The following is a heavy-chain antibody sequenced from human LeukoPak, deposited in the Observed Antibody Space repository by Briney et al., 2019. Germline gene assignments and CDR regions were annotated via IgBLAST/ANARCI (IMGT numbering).Heavy chain of an antibody. J-gene: IGHJ1*01. Sequence: ASVKVSCKASGYTFTSYYMHWVRQAPGQGLEWMGIINPSGGSTSYAQKFQGRVTMTRGTSTSTVYMELSSLRSEDTAVYYCATSLEGYCSSTSCYRFQHWGQGTLVTVSS. CDR1: GYTFTSYY. D-gene: IGHD2-2*01. V-gene: IGHV1-46*01. CDR2: INPSGGST. CDR3: ATSLEGYCSSTSCYRFQH.